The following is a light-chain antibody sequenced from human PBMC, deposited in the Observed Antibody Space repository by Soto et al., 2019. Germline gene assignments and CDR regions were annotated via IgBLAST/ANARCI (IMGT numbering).Light chain of an antibody. CDR1: QSISSY. CDR3: LQDHDDSWT. J-gene: IGKJ1*01. Sequence: IQMTQSPSSLSASVGDRVTITCRASQSISSYLNWYQQKPGKAPKLLIYAASSLQSGVPSRFRGSRSGTEFTLTVSSLQPEDFATYYCLQDHDDSWTFGQGTKVDIK. V-gene: IGKV1-6*01. CDR2: AAS.